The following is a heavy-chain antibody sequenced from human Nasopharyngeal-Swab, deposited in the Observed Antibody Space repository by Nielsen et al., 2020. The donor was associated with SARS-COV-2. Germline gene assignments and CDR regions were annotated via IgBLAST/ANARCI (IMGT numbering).Heavy chain of an antibody. D-gene: IGHD3-22*01. CDR1: GGSISSYY. CDR2: IYTSGST. J-gene: IGHJ2*01. CDR3: ARNYYDSSGYYTYWYFDL. Sequence: SETLSLTCTVSGGSISSYYWSWIRQPAGKGLGWIGRIYTSGSTNYNPSLRSRVTMSVDTSKNQFSLKLSSVTAADTAVYYCARNYYDSSGYYTYWYFDLWGRGTLVTVSS. V-gene: IGHV4-4*07.